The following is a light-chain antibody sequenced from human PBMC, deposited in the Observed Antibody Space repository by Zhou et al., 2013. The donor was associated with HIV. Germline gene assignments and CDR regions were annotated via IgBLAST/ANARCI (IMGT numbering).Light chain of an antibody. Sequence: EVVMTQSPATLSASPGERATLSCRASQSVSSNLAWYQQKVGQAPRLLIYGASTRATGIPARFSGSGSGTDFTLTISRLEPEDFAVYYCQQYGSSPPVTFGPGTKVDIK. CDR3: QQYGSSPPVT. CDR2: GAS. J-gene: IGKJ3*01. V-gene: IGKV3-15*01. CDR1: QSVSSN.